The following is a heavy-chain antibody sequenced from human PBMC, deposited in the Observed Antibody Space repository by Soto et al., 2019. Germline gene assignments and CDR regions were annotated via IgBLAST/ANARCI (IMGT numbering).Heavy chain of an antibody. D-gene: IGHD3-16*02. CDR1: GFTFSSYW. Sequence: GGSLRLSCAASGFTFSSYWMHWVRQAPGKGLVWVSRINSAGSSTNYADSVKGRFTISRDNAKNTLYLQMNSLRAEDTAVYYCARVDNYVWGSYRYDFDYWGQGA. CDR2: INSAGSST. J-gene: IGHJ4*02. V-gene: IGHV3-74*01. CDR3: ARVDNYVWGSYRYDFDY.